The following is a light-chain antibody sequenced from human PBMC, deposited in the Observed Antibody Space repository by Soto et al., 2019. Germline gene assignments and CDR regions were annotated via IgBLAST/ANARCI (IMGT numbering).Light chain of an antibody. CDR1: QSVSSNY. CDR2: GAS. V-gene: IGKV3-20*01. J-gene: IGKJ1*01. CDR3: QQYSSSRT. Sequence: GERATLSCRASQSVSSNYLAWYQQKPGQAPRLLIYGASTRATGIPDRFSGSGSGTDFTLTISRLEPEDFAVYYCQQYSSSRTFGQGTKVDIK.